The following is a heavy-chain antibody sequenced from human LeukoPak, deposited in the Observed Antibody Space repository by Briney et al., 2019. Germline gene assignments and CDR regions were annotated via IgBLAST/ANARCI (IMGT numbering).Heavy chain of an antibody. D-gene: IGHD6-13*01. J-gene: IGHJ4*02. CDR2: ISSSSTYI. CDR3: ASQYTSSRIFDD. V-gene: IGHV3-21*01. Sequence: GGSLRLSCVASGFTFRNYYMNWVRQAPGKGLEWVSSISSSSTYIYYADSVKGRFTVSRDNAKNSLYLQMNSLRAEDTAVYFCASQYTSSRIFDDWGQGTLVTVSS. CDR1: GFTFRNYY.